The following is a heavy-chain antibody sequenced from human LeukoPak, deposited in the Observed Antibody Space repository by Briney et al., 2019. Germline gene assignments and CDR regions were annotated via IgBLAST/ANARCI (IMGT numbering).Heavy chain of an antibody. CDR1: GFTFDDYA. CDR2: ISWNSGSI. J-gene: IGHJ4*02. CDR3: AKGGGSYETPFDY. V-gene: IGHV3-9*01. D-gene: IGHD1-26*01. Sequence: GGSLRLSCAASGFTFDDYAMYWVRQAPGKGLEWVSVISWNSGSIGYADSVKGRFTISRDNAKNSLYLQMNSLRAEDTALYYCAKGGGSYETPFDYWGQGTLVTVSS.